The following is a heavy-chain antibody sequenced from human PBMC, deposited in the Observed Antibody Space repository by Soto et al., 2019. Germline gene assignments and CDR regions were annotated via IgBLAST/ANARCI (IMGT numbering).Heavy chain of an antibody. J-gene: IGHJ5*02. CDR2: ISGSGGST. D-gene: IGHD2-15*01. CDR3: AKEPRYCSGGSCYSVDWFDP. Sequence: EVQLLESGGGLVQPGGSLRLSCAASGFTFSSYAMSWVRQAPGKGLEWVSAISGSGGSTYYADSVKGRFTISRDNSKNTLYLQMNSLRAEDTAVYYCAKEPRYCSGGSCYSVDWFDPWGQGTLVTVSS. V-gene: IGHV3-23*01. CDR1: GFTFSSYA.